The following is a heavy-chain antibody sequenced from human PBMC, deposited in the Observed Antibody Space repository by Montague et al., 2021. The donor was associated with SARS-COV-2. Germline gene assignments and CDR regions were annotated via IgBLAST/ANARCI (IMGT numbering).Heavy chain of an antibody. CDR1: GFTVSSNY. V-gene: IGHV3-53*04. CDR2: IYSGGST. Sequence: SLRLSCAASGFTVSSNYMSWVRQAPGKGLEWVSVIYSGGSTYYADSVKGRFTIPRHNSKNTLYLQMNSLRAEDTAVYYCARDNGDYEGGYYYGMDVWGQGTTVTVSS. CDR3: ARDNGDYEGGYYYGMDV. D-gene: IGHD4-17*01. J-gene: IGHJ6*02.